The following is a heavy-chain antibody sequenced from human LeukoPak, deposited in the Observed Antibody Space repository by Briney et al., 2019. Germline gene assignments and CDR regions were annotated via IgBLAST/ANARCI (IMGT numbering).Heavy chain of an antibody. J-gene: IGHJ4*02. CDR1: GFTFSNYA. V-gene: IGHV3-23*01. D-gene: IGHD3-9*01. CDR2: ISGSTGST. Sequence: GGSLRLSCAASGFTFSNYAMNWVRQAPGKGLEWVSLISGSTGSTYYADSVKGRYTISRDNSKNTLYLQKNSVRTEDTAVYYCAKAEGYDILAGLDYWGQGTLVTVSS. CDR3: AKAEGYDILAGLDY.